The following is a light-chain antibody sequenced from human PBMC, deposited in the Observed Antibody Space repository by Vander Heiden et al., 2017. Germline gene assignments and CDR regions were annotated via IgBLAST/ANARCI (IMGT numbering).Light chain of an antibody. CDR1: QGISSY. J-gene: IGKJ4*01. V-gene: IGKV1-9*01. CDR3: QQLNSYPPRLT. Sequence: IQLTQSPSSLSASVGNRVTLTCRASQGISSYLAWYQQKPGKAPKLLIYAASTLQSGVPSRFSGSGSGTDFTLTISSLQPEDFATYYCQQLNSYPPRLTFGGGTKVEIK. CDR2: AAS.